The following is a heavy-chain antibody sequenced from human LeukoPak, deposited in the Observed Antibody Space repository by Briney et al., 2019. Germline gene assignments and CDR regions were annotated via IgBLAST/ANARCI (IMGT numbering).Heavy chain of an antibody. CDR2: ISSSSTTI. J-gene: IGHJ4*02. V-gene: IGHV3-48*02. Sequence: PGGSLRLSCAASGFTFSSYSMNWVRQAPGKGLEWVSYISSSSTTIFYADSVRGRFTISRDNAKNSLYLQMNSLRDEDTAVYYCARAVGWLQSLDYWGQGTLVTVSS. CDR1: GFTFSSYS. CDR3: ARAVGWLQSLDY. D-gene: IGHD5-24*01.